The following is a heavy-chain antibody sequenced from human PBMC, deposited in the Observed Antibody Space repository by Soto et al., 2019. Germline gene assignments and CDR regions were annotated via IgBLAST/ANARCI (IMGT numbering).Heavy chain of an antibody. CDR2: IYYSGSA. J-gene: IGHJ2*01. CDR3: ARGPGSTRYFDL. Sequence: PLETLPLTCTVSGASSSSGGYCWSWIRKHPGKGLEWIAYIYYSGSAYFNPSLKSRVTISVDTSKNQFSLKLNSVTAADTAVYFCARGPGSTRYFDLWGRGTLLTVS. D-gene: IGHD1-7*01. CDR1: GASSSSGGYC. V-gene: IGHV4-31*03.